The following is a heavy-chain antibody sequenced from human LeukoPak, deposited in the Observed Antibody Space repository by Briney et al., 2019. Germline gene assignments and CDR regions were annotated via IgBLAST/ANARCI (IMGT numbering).Heavy chain of an antibody. J-gene: IGHJ6*03. D-gene: IGHD5-24*01. CDR2: ISAYNGNT. CDR1: GYTFTSYG. CDR3: ARDSAEMATTYYYYYYMDV. V-gene: IGHV1-18*01. Sequence: ASVKVSCKASGYTFTSYGISWVRQAPGQGLEWMGWISAYNGNTNYAQKLQGRVTMTTDTSTSTAYMELRSLRSDDTAVYYCARDSAEMATTYYYYYYMDVWGKGTTVTVSS.